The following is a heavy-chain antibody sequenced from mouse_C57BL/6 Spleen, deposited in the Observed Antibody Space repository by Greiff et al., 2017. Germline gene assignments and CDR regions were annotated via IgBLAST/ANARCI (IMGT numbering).Heavy chain of an antibody. CDR3: TTGYGLDY. V-gene: IGHV14-4*01. CDR1: GFNIKDDY. D-gene: IGHD2-10*02. J-gene: IGHJ2*01. Sequence: EVQLQQSGAELVRPGASVKLSCTASGFNIKDDYMHWVKQRPEQGLEWIGWIDPENGDTEYASKFQGKATITADPSSNTAYLQLSSLTSEDTAVYYCTTGYGLDYWGQGTTLTVSS. CDR2: IDPENGDT.